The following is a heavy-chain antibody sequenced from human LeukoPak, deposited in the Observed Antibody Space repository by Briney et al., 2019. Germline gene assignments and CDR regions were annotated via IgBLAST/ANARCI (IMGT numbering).Heavy chain of an antibody. CDR3: AREAVAGRSGDDY. CDR2: IIPIFGTA. CDR1: GGTFSSYA. V-gene: IGHV1-69*13. D-gene: IGHD6-19*01. Sequence: SVKVSCKASGGTFSSYAISWVRQAPGQGLEWMGGIIPIFGTANYAQKSQGRVTITADESTSTAYVELSSLRSEDTAVYYCAREAVAGRSGDDYWGQGTLVTVSS. J-gene: IGHJ4*02.